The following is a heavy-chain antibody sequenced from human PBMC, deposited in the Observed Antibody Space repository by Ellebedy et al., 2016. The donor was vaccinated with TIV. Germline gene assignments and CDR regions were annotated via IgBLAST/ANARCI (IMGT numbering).Heavy chain of an antibody. CDR3: ARAHSQTYYYDSSGLRDALDV. J-gene: IGHJ6*02. D-gene: IGHD3-22*01. V-gene: IGHV3-11*01. Sequence: GGSLRLSXVDSGFTFSDYYMSWIRQAPGKGLEWVSYIGGSGSTIYYPDSVKGRFTISRDNGKSSVYLQMNSLRAEDTAVYYCARAHSQTYYYDSSGLRDALDVWGQGTTVNVYS. CDR2: IGGSGSTI. CDR1: GFTFSDYY.